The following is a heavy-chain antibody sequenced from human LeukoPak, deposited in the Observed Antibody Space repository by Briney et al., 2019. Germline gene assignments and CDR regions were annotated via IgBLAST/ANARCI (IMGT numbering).Heavy chain of an antibody. J-gene: IGHJ6*03. CDR2: IYTSGST. Sequence: SETLSLTCTVSGYPISSGYYWGWIRRPAGKGLEWIGRIYTSGSTNYNPSLKSRVTISVDTSKNQFSLKLSSVTAADTAVYYCARDVTYCSSTSCYTSTYYYYYMDVWGKGTTVTVSS. CDR1: GYPISSGYY. D-gene: IGHD2-2*02. CDR3: ARDVTYCSSTSCYTSTYYYYYMDV. V-gene: IGHV4-61*02.